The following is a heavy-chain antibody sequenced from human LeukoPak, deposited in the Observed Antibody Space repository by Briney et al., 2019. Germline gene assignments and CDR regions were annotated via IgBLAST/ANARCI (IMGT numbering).Heavy chain of an antibody. D-gene: IGHD5/OR15-5a*01. CDR2: ISAYNGDT. V-gene: IGHV1-18*01. Sequence: ASVKVSCKAPGYTFKTYSISWVRQAPGQGLEWMGWISAYNGDTNYAQKVQGRVTMTTDTSTSTVYMELRSLRSDDTAVYYCARCRASLRIPHYWYFDRLGRGTLVTVSS. CDR3: ARCRASLRIPHYWYFDR. CDR1: GYTFKTYS. J-gene: IGHJ2*01.